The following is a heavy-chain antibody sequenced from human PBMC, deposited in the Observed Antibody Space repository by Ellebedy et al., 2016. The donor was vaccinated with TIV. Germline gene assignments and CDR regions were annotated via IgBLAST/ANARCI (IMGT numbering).Heavy chain of an antibody. CDR2: IIPIFGTA. Sequence: AASVKVSCKASGYTFTGYYMHWVRQTPGQGLEWMGGIIPIFGTANYAQKFQGRVTITADESTSTAYMELSSLRSEDTAVYYCASLGDPVVGPYYFDYWGQGTLVTVSS. CDR1: GYTFTGYY. V-gene: IGHV1-69*13. D-gene: IGHD3-10*01. J-gene: IGHJ4*02. CDR3: ASLGDPVVGPYYFDY.